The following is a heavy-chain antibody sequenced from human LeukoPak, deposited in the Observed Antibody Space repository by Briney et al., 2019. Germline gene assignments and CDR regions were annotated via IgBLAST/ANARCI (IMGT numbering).Heavy chain of an antibody. CDR1: GGSISSGGYY. CDR3: ASRIGYSYGIDY. D-gene: IGHD5-18*01. J-gene: IGHJ4*02. Sequence: SETLSLTCSVSGGSISSGGYYWSWIRQHPGKGLEWIGYIYYRGSTYYNPSLKSRVIISEDTSKDQFSLKLSSVTAADTAVYYCASRIGYSYGIDYWGQGTLVTVSS. CDR2: IYYRGST. V-gene: IGHV4-31*03.